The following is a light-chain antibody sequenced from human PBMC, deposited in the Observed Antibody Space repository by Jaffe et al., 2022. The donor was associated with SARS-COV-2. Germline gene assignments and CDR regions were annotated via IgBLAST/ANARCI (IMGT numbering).Light chain of an antibody. J-gene: IGLJ1*01. CDR2: DVS. V-gene: IGLV2-14*01. CDR3: TSYTSSSTLV. CDR1: SSDVGTFNY. Sequence: QSALTQPASVSGSPRQSITISCIGTSSDVGTFNYVSWYQQHPGKAPKLMIYDVSNRPSGVSNRFSGSKSGNTASLTISGLQAEDEADYYCTSYTSSSTLVFGTGTKVTVL.